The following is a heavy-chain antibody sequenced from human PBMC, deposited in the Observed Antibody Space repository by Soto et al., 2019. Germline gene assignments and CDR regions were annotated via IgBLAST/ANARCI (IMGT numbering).Heavy chain of an antibody. CDR3: ARGPDYYYYGMDV. V-gene: IGHV3-48*03. CDR2: ISSSGSTI. CDR1: GFTFSSYE. J-gene: IGHJ6*02. Sequence: GGSLRLSCAASGFTFSSYEMDWVRQAPGKGLEWVSYISSSGSTIYYADSVKGRFTISRDNAKNSLYLQMNSLRAEDTAVYYCARGPDYYYYGMDVWGQGTTVTVSS.